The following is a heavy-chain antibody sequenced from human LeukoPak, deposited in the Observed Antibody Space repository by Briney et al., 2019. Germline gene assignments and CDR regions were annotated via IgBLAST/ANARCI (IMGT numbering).Heavy chain of an antibody. CDR3: ARDIQLLYYYYYMDV. Sequence: GGSLRLSCAASGFTFDDYGMSWVRQAPGKGQEWVSGINWNGGSTGYADSVKGRFTISRDNAKNSLYLQMNSLRAEDTALYYCARDIQLLYYYYYMDVWGKGTTVTVSS. V-gene: IGHV3-20*04. D-gene: IGHD5-18*01. CDR2: INWNGGST. CDR1: GFTFDDYG. J-gene: IGHJ6*03.